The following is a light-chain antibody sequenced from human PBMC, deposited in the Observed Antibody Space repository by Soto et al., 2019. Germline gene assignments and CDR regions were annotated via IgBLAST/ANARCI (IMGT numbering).Light chain of an antibody. CDR2: GAS. Sequence: EIVLTQSPGTLSLSPGERATLSCRASQSVSSSFLAWYQQKPGQAPRLLIYGASSRATGIPDRFSGSGSGTDFTLTISRLEPEDFAVSYCQQYDNSPWTFGQVTKVEIK. J-gene: IGKJ1*01. CDR3: QQYDNSPWT. CDR1: QSVSSSF. V-gene: IGKV3-20*01.